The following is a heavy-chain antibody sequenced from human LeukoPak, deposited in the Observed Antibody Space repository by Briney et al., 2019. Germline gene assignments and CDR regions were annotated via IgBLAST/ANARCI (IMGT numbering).Heavy chain of an antibody. V-gene: IGHV3-74*01. CDR3: SRDFNGRNDF. D-gene: IGHD1-14*01. CDR1: GFTFSTYW. Sequence: PGGSLRLSCAASGFTFSTYWMHWVRQAPGKGLVWVSRINSDGSSSSYAASVKGRFTISRDNAKNTLFLQMNSLRAEDTAVYYCSRDFNGRNDFWGQGTLVTVSS. CDR2: INSDGSSS. J-gene: IGHJ4*02.